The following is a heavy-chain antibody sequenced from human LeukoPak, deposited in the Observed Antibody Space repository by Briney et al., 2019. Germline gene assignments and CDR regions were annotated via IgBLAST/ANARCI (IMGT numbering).Heavy chain of an antibody. J-gene: IGHJ6*02. Sequence: GGSLRLSCAASGFTVSSNYMSWVRQAPGKGLEWVSAIYSGGSTYYADSVKGRFTISRDNSKNTLYLQMNSLRAEDTAVYYCARDGGYYDYGMDVWGQGTTVTVSS. V-gene: IGHV3-66*01. D-gene: IGHD3-22*01. CDR3: ARDGGYYDYGMDV. CDR1: GFTVSSNY. CDR2: IYSGGST.